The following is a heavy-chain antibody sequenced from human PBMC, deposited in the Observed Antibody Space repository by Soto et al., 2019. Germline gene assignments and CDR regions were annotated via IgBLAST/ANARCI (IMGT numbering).Heavy chain of an antibody. Sequence: EVQLVESGGGFVQPGGSLRLSCAASGFTVSSKYMTWVRQAPGKGLDWVSIIYSGGSTYYGDSVKGRFTISRHNSKNTRYLQMSSLRAEDRAVYYCARGGSGWKGALDIWGQGTMVTVSS. CDR2: IYSGGST. CDR1: GFTVSSKY. D-gene: IGHD6-19*01. J-gene: IGHJ3*02. V-gene: IGHV3-53*04. CDR3: ARGGSGWKGALDI.